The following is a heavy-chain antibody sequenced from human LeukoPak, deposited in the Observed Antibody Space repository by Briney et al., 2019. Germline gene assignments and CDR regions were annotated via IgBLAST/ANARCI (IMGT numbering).Heavy chain of an antibody. J-gene: IGHJ6*02. CDR3: ARMDRSSQGYYYYGMDV. CDR1: GFTFSIYA. CDR2: IGCNGGST. V-gene: IGHV3-64*01. D-gene: IGHD6-13*01. Sequence: PGGSLRLSCAASGFTFSIYAMHWVRQAPGKGLEYVSAIGCNGGSTYYANSVKGRFTISRDNSKSTLYLQMGSLRAEDMAAYYCARMDRSSQGYYYYGMDVWGQGTTVTVSS.